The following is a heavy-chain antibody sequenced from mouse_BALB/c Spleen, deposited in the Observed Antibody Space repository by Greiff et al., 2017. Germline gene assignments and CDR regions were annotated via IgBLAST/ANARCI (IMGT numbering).Heavy chain of an antibody. CDR2: ISYSGST. Sequence: EVKLVESGPSLVKPSQTLSLTCSVTGDSITSGYWNWIRKFPGNKLEYMGYISYSGSTYYNPSLKSRISITRDTSKNQYYLQLNSVTTEDTATYYCARASIYDGYRWYFDVWGAGTTVTVSS. D-gene: IGHD2-3*01. V-gene: IGHV3-8*02. CDR1: GDSITSGY. J-gene: IGHJ1*01. CDR3: ARASIYDGYRWYFDV.